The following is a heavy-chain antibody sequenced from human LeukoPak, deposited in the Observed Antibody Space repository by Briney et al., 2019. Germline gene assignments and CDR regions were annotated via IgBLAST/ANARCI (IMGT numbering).Heavy chain of an antibody. J-gene: IGHJ6*03. Sequence: GASVKVSCKVSGYTFTSYGISWVRQAPGQGLEWMGWISAYNGNTNYAQKLQGRVTMTTDTSTSTAYMELRSLRSDDTAVYYCARGVYGDYTQYYYYYMDVWGKGTTVTVSS. CDR2: ISAYNGNT. D-gene: IGHD4-17*01. CDR1: GYTFTSYG. CDR3: ARGVYGDYTQYYYYYMDV. V-gene: IGHV1-18*01.